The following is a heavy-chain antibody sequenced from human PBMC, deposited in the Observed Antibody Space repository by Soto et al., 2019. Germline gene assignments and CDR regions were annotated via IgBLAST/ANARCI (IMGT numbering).Heavy chain of an antibody. CDR2: IWFDGSKK. CDR1: GFEFRNYA. CDR3: ARAHTMMILDRIDP. D-gene: IGHD3-22*01. Sequence: GSLRLYCAASGFEFRNYAIHWVREAPGKGLEWVAVIWFDGSKKYYADCVKGRFTISRDNSKNTVYLDMNSLTADDSGVFYCARAHTMMILDRIDPWGHGTLVTVSS. J-gene: IGHJ5*02. V-gene: IGHV3-33*01.